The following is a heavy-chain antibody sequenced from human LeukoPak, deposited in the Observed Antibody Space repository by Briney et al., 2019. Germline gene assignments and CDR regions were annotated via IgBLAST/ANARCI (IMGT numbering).Heavy chain of an antibody. CDR2: PNLDGGST. CDR1: GFTFSRYW. Sequence: WVSLRLSCAASGFTFSRYWMHWVRQAPGKGLVWVARPNLDGGSTNDADSVRGRFTISRDNAKNTVYLQMNSLRVEDTAVYFCARVGGYCSGGSCYLPGYFHHWGQGTLDTVPS. J-gene: IGHJ1*01. V-gene: IGHV3-74*01. CDR3: ARVGGYCSGGSCYLPGYFHH. D-gene: IGHD2-15*01.